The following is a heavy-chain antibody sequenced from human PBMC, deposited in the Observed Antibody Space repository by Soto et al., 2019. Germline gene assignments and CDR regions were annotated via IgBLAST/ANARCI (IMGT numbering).Heavy chain of an antibody. D-gene: IGHD2-2*02. CDR2: IYYSGST. CDR1: GGSISSGDYY. Sequence: PSETLSLTCTVSGGSISSGDYYWSWIRQPPGKGLEWIGYIYYSGSTYYNTSLKSRVTISVDTSKNQFSLKLSSVTAADTAVYYCAREGPAATPFDYWGQGTLVTVSS. CDR3: AREGPAATPFDY. V-gene: IGHV4-30-4*01. J-gene: IGHJ4*02.